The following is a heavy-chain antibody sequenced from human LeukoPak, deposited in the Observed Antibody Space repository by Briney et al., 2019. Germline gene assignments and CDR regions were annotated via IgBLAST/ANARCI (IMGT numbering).Heavy chain of an antibody. CDR1: GYTFTGYY. CDR2: INPNSGGT. J-gene: IGHJ6*03. CDR3: ASATGYSSGWYGTDYYYYMDV. D-gene: IGHD6-19*01. V-gene: IGHV1-2*02. Sequence: ASVKVSCKASGYTFTGYYMHWVRQAPGQGLEWMGGINPNSGGTNYAQKFQGRVTMTRDTSISTAYMELSRLRSDDTAVYYCASATGYSSGWYGTDYYYYMDVWGKGTTVTISS.